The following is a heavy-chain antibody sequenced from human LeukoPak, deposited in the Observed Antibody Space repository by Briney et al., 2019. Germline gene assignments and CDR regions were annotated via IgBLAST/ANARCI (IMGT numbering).Heavy chain of an antibody. V-gene: IGHV3-23*01. CDR2: IGAIGERT. CDR1: GFTFTVAA. D-gene: IGHD3-16*01. J-gene: IGHJ4*02. CDR3: AKDPKEYDYVWGEVDY. Sequence: GGSLRLSCAASGFTFTVAAITCVRQAPGKGLEWGSLIGAIGERTYYADSVKVRFTISRANSKNTLYLQLNSLRAQDTAGYYCAKDPKEYDYVWGEVDYWGQGTLVTVSS.